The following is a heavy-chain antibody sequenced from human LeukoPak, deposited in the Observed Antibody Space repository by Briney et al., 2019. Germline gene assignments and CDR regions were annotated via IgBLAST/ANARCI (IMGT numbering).Heavy chain of an antibody. CDR1: GGSISSYY. D-gene: IGHD1-26*01. Sequence: SSETLSLTCTVSGGSISSYYWSWIRQPPGKGLEWIGYIYYNGNTNYSPSLKSRVTMSVDTSKNLFSLKVSSVTAADTAVYYCARGRSNYYGMDVWGQGTTVTVSS. V-gene: IGHV4-59*01. J-gene: IGHJ6*02. CDR3: ARGRSNYYGMDV. CDR2: IYYNGNT.